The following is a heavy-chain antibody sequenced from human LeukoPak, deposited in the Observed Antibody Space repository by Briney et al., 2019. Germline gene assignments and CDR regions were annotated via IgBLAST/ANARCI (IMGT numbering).Heavy chain of an antibody. CDR2: IYYSGST. J-gene: IGHJ3*02. CDR3: ASARLGSGLEGAFDI. CDR1: GGSISSYF. Sequence: SETLSLTCTVSGGSISSYFGSWIRQPPGKGLEWIGYIYYSGSTNYNPSLKSRVTISVDTSKNQFSLKPSSVTAADTAVYYCASARLGSGLEGAFDIWGQGTMVTVSS. D-gene: IGHD3-10*01. V-gene: IGHV4-59*01.